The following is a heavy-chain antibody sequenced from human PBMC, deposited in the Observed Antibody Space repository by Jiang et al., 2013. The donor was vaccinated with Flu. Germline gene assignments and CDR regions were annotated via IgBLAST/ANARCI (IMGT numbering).Heavy chain of an antibody. D-gene: IGHD5-12*01. J-gene: IGHJ4*02. Sequence: GLVKPSETLSLTCTVSGGSISSSSYYWGWIRQPPGKGLEWIGSIYYSGSTYYNPSLKSRVTISVDTSKNQFSLKLSSVTAADTAVYYCASPSRYSGYRFDYWGQGTLVTVSS. V-gene: IGHV4-39*01. CDR3: ASPSRYSGYRFDY. CDR2: IYYSGST. CDR1: GGSISSSSYY.